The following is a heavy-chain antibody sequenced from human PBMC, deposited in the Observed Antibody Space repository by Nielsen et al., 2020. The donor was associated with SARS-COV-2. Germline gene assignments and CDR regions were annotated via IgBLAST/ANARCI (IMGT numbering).Heavy chain of an antibody. CDR2: IWYDGSNK. D-gene: IGHD3-9*01. Sequence: GESLKISCAASGFTFSSYGLHWVRQAPGKGLEWVAVIWYDGSNKYYADSVKGRFTITRDNSKNTQYLQMDSLRAEDTAVYYCARGYYDILYAIDIWGQGTMVTVYS. V-gene: IGHV3-33*01. CDR3: ARGYYDILYAIDI. J-gene: IGHJ3*02. CDR1: GFTFSSYG.